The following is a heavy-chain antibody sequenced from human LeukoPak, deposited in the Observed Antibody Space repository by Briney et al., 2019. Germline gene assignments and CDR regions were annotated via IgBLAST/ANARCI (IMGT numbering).Heavy chain of an antibody. CDR1: GFAINSYW. J-gene: IGHJ4*02. CDR2: ISPDGSDT. D-gene: IGHD4-4*01. V-gene: IGHV3-7*01. CDR3: ARLTTTATTFVY. Sequence: PGGSLRLSCAASGFAINSYWMSWVRQAPGKGLEWVANISPDGSDTKHVDFVKGRFTISRDNAENLLYLQTNSLRAEDTAVYYCARLTTTATTFVYWGQGALVTVSS.